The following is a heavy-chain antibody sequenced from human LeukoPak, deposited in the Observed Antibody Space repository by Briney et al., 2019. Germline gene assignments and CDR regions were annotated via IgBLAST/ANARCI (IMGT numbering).Heavy chain of an antibody. Sequence: GGSLRLSCAASGFTFSNYAMSWVRQAPGNGLEWVSTISGSGGTTYYADSVKGRFTISRDNSKNTLYLQMNSLRAEDTAVFYCAKNAGTSFTVHAFDIWGQGAMVTASS. CDR1: GFTFSNYA. V-gene: IGHV3-23*01. CDR3: AKNAGTSFTVHAFDI. D-gene: IGHD3-10*01. J-gene: IGHJ3*02. CDR2: ISGSGGTT.